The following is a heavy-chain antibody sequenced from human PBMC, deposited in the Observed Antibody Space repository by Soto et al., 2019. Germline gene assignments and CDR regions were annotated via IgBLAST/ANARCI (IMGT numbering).Heavy chain of an antibody. CDR3: ARVFSDTPYYYYYYGMDV. CDR1: GGTFSSYA. J-gene: IGHJ6*02. V-gene: IGHV1-69*13. Sequence: ASVKVSCKASGGTFSSYAISWVRQAPGQGLEWMGGIIPIFGTANYAQKFQGRVTITADESTSTAYMELSSLRSEDTAVYYCARVFSDTPYYYYYYGMDVWGQGTTVTVSS. CDR2: IIPIFGTA. D-gene: IGHD5-18*01.